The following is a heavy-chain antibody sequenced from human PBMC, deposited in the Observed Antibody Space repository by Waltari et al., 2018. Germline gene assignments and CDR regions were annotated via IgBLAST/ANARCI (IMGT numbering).Heavy chain of an antibody. Sequence: VQLVGSGGGVFQPGGSLRLSCAASGFTFGSYGMHWLRQAPGKGLGWVAFLRYDGTNKDHAESVNGRFTIFREKSKNTLYLEMNRLRAENTAVYYCAKDRHSGSHLRDVWGKGTTVTASS. CDR1: GFTFGSYG. V-gene: IGHV3-30*02. D-gene: IGHD1-26*01. CDR2: LRYDGTNK. J-gene: IGHJ6*04. CDR3: AKDRHSGSHLRDV.